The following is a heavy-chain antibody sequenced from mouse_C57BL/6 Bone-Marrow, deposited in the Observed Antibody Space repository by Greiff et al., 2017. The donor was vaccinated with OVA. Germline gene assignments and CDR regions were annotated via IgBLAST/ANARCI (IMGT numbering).Heavy chain of an antibody. CDR3: AITTVVENYAMDY. CDR2: ISYSGST. Sequence: EVQLKESGPGMVKPSQSLSLTCTVTGYSITSGYDWHWIRHFPGNKLEWMGYISYSGSTNYNPSLKSRISITHDTSKNHFFLKLNSVTTEDTATYYCAITTVVENYAMDYWGQGTSVTVSS. CDR1: GYSITSGYD. D-gene: IGHD1-1*01. V-gene: IGHV3-1*01. J-gene: IGHJ4*01.